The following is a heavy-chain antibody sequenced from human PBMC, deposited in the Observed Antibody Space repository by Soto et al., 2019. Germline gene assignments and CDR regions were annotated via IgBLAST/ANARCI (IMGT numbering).Heavy chain of an antibody. J-gene: IGHJ4*02. CDR3: AKVVVTTQWYFDN. CDR1: GFTFSSYS. V-gene: IGHV3-30-3*01. CDR2: TSSDGGTK. Sequence: GGALRLSCATSGFTFSSYSMHWFRQAPGKGLEWVAVTSSDGGTKFYADSVKGRFTISRDNSKNTLYLQMNSLRTEDTAVYYCAKVVVTTQWYFDNWGQGTLFTVSS. D-gene: IGHD1-1*01.